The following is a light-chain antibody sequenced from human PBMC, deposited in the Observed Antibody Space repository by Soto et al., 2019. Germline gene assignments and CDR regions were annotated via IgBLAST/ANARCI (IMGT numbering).Light chain of an antibody. CDR2: WAS. Sequence: DIVMTQSPDSLAVALGERATINCKSSQSVLYSPNNKNYLSWYQQKAGQSPRLLIYWASARESGVPARFSGSGSGTDFTLTIDSLQAEDVAVYICQQHYSPPWTFGQGTKVEV. CDR3: QQHYSPPWT. J-gene: IGKJ1*01. V-gene: IGKV4-1*01. CDR1: QSVLYSPNNKNY.